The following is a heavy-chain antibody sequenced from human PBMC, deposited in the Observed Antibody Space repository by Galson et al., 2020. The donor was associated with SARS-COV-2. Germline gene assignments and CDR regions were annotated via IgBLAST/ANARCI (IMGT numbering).Heavy chain of an antibody. J-gene: IGHJ4*02. D-gene: IGHD2-2*01. CDR1: GGSISSRNW. Sequence: SETLSLTCVVSGGSISSRNWWSWVRQSPGKGLEWIGEIYHSGTTNYNSSLKSRVTISVDKSQNQISLKLISVTAADTAVYFCASTQIWGYCSSTTCPYYFDNWGQGTLVTVSS. CDR3: ASTQIWGYCSSTTCPYYFDN. CDR2: IYHSGTT. V-gene: IGHV4-4*02.